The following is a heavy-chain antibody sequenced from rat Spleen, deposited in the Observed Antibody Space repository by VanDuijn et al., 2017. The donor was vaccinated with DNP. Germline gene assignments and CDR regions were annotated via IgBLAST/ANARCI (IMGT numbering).Heavy chain of an antibody. Sequence: EVLLVESDGGLVQPGRSLKLSCAVSGFTFSDYYMAWVRQAPTKGLEWVASINTGGGNTYYRDSVKGRFTISRDNAKSTLYLQMDSLRSEDTATYYCARWYNSGPDYWGQGVLVTVSS. J-gene: IGHJ2*01. CDR2: INTGGGNT. D-gene: IGHD4-3*01. CDR3: ARWYNSGPDY. V-gene: IGHV5-25*01. CDR1: GFTFSDYY.